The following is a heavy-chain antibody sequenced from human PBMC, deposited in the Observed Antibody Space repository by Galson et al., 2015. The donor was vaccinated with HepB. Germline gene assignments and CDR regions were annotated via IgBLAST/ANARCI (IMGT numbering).Heavy chain of an antibody. D-gene: IGHD1-26*01. V-gene: IGHV3-74*03. Sequence: SLRLSCAFSGFTFKSFWIHWVRQVPGKGLVWVSGFDNEKSRTTYADSVKSRFTISRDNAKNTVSLQMRSLRAEDTAVYFCAALGGTYYMDVWGQGTTVTVSS. CDR1: GFTFKSFW. J-gene: IGHJ6*02. CDR3: AALGGTYYMDV. CDR2: FDNEKSRT.